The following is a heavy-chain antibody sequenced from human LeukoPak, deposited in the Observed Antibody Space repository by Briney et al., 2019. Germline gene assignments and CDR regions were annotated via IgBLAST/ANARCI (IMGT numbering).Heavy chain of an antibody. Sequence: SETLSLTCTVSGGSLSSYYWSWIRQPPGKGLEWIGYIYYSGSTNYNPSLRSRVTISVDTSKNQFSLKLSSVTAADTAVYYCARHSYADAFDIWGQGTMVTVSS. V-gene: IGHV4-59*08. J-gene: IGHJ3*02. CDR3: ARHSYADAFDI. CDR2: IYYSGST. CDR1: GGSLSSYY.